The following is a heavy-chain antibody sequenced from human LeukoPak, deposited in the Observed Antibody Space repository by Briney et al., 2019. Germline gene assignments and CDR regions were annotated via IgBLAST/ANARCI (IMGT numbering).Heavy chain of an antibody. CDR1: GGSISSSSYY. Sequence: PSETLSLTCTVSGGSISSSSYYWGWIRQPPGKGLEWIGSIYYSGSTYYNPSLKSRVTISVDTSKNQFSLKLSSVTAADTAVYYCARATYGSGSYCLDYWGQGTLITVSS. CDR3: ARATYGSGSYCLDY. D-gene: IGHD3-10*01. J-gene: IGHJ4*02. V-gene: IGHV4-39*07. CDR2: IYYSGST.